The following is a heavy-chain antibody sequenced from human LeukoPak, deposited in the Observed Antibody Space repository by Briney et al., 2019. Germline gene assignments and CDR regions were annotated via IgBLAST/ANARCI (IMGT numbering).Heavy chain of an antibody. V-gene: IGHV3-30*18. Sequence: GGSLRLSCAASGFTFSSYGMHWVRQAPGKGLEWVAVISYDGSNKYYADSVKGRFTISRDNSKNTLYLQMNSLRAEDTAVYYCAKDGSSWYGAVYHFDYWGQGTLVTVSS. D-gene: IGHD6-13*01. CDR2: ISYDGSNK. CDR3: AKDGSSWYGAVYHFDY. CDR1: GFTFSSYG. J-gene: IGHJ4*02.